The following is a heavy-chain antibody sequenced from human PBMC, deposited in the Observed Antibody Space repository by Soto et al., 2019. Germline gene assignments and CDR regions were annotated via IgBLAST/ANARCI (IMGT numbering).Heavy chain of an antibody. CDR1: GFTFSSYA. V-gene: IGHV3-30-3*01. J-gene: IGHJ4*02. Sequence: GSLRLSCAASGFTFSSYAMHWVRQAPGQGLEWVAVISYDGSNKYYADSVKGRFTISRDNSKNTLYLQMNSLRAEDTAVYYCARDYDSSGYYSDYWGQGTLVTVSS. D-gene: IGHD3-22*01. CDR3: ARDYDSSGYYSDY. CDR2: ISYDGSNK.